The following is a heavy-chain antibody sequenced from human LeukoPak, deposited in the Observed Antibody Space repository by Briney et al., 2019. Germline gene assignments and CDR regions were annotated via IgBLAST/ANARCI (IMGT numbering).Heavy chain of an antibody. CDR2: IKQDGSEK. Sequence: GGSLRLSCAASGFTFSSYWMSWVRQAPGKGLEWVANIKQDGSEKYYVDSVKGRFTISRDNAKNSLYLQVNSLRAEDTAVYYCARSPAEVVVDDAFDIWGQGTMVTVSS. V-gene: IGHV3-7*03. D-gene: IGHD3-22*01. CDR3: ARSPAEVVVDDAFDI. CDR1: GFTFSSYW. J-gene: IGHJ3*02.